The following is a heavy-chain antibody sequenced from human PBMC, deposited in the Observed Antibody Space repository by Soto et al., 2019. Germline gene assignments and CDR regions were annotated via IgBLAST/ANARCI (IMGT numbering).Heavy chain of an antibody. CDR1: GYTFTSYG. D-gene: IGHD2-15*01. CDR2: ISAYNGNT. CDR3: ARDLGYCSGGSCHFDYYYYYMDV. Sequence: GASVKVSCKASGYTFTSYGISWVRQAPGQGLEWMGWISAYNGNTNYAQKLQGRVTMTTDTSTSTAYMELRSLRSDDTAVYYCARDLGYCSGGSCHFDYYYYYMDVWGKGTTVTVSS. J-gene: IGHJ6*03. V-gene: IGHV1-18*01.